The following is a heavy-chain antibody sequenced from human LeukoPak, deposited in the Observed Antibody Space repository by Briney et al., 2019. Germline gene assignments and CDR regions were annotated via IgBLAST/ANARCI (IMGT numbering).Heavy chain of an antibody. CDR2: ISDSGYNT. CDR1: GFTFSNAW. Sequence: GGSLRLSCAASGFTFSNAWMNWVRQAPGKGLEWVSVISDSGYNTYHVDSVKGRFTISRDNSKNTLYLQMSSLRVEDTAIYYCARCVTGWPNWFAPWGQGTLVTVSS. J-gene: IGHJ5*02. V-gene: IGHV3-23*01. CDR3: ARCVTGWPNWFAP. D-gene: IGHD6-19*01.